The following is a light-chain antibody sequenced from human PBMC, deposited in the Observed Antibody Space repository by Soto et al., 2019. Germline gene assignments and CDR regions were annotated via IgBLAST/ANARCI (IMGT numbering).Light chain of an antibody. CDR3: ATWDSSLSVVV. CDR1: NSNIGDNY. Sequence: QSALTQPPSVSAAPGQKVTISCSGSNSNIGDNYVSWYQHLPGTAPKLLIYDNNKRPSGIPDRFSGSKSGASATLGITGLQTGDEAYYSCATWDSSLSVVVFGGGTQLTVL. V-gene: IGLV1-51*01. J-gene: IGLJ2*01. CDR2: DNN.